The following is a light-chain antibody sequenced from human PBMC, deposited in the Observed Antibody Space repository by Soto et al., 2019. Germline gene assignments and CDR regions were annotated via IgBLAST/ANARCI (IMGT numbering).Light chain of an antibody. J-gene: IGLJ2*01. V-gene: IGLV2-14*01. CDR1: SSDVGGDNY. CDR3: TSSTCSNTLYVV. CDR2: EVH. Sequence: QSALTQPASVSGSPGQSITISCTGTSSDVGGDNYVSWYQHHPGKAPKLIIYEVHNRPSGVSNRFSGSKSGNTASLTISGLQAEDEANYYCTSSTCSNTLYVVFGGGTQLTVL.